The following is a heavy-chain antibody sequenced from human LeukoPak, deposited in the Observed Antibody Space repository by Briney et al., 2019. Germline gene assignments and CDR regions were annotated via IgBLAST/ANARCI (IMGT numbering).Heavy chain of an antibody. CDR1: GFTFSSYW. Sequence: GGSLRLSCEVSGFTFSSYWMGWVRQAPGKGLEWVANIKHDGRDKFYLDSVKGRFTISRDNAKNSLYLQMDSLRVEDTAVYYCTRDRDGKDYWDQGTLVTVSS. J-gene: IGHJ4*02. V-gene: IGHV3-7*01. CDR3: TRDRDGKDY. CDR2: IKHDGRDK. D-gene: IGHD5-24*01.